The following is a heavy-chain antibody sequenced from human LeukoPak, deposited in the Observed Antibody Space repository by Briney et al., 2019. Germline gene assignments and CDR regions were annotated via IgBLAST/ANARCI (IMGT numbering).Heavy chain of an antibody. Sequence: GGSLRLSCAASGFTFSSYAMRRVRQAPGKGLEWVSAISGSGGSTYYADSVKGRFTISRDNSKNTLYLQMNSLRAEDTAVYYCATSALVVVTAPDYWGQGTLVTVSS. CDR2: ISGSGGST. V-gene: IGHV3-23*01. CDR3: ATSALVVVTAPDY. CDR1: GFTFSSYA. D-gene: IGHD2-21*02. J-gene: IGHJ4*02.